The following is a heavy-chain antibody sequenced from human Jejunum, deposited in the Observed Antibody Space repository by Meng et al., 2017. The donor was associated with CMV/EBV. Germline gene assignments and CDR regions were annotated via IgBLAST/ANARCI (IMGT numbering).Heavy chain of an antibody. D-gene: IGHD4-23*01. J-gene: IGHJ4*02. Sequence: SVSSNKSSGAWIRQPPGEGLEYIGCIYYSGTSSYNPSLQSRVTISADTSMNQFSLKLSSVTAADTAVYYCARDRGDYGGNSGIFDFWGQGTLVTVSS. CDR1: SVSSNKSS. V-gene: IGHV4-61*01. CDR2: IYYSGTS. CDR3: ARDRGDYGGNSGIFDF.